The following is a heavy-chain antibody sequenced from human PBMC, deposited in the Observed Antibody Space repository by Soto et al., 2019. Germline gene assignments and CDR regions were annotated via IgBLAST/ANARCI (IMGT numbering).Heavy chain of an antibody. CDR1: GFTFSSYG. V-gene: IGHV3-30*18. J-gene: IGHJ4*02. D-gene: IGHD3-22*01. CDR2: ISYDGSNK. CDR3: AKDRSDYYDSSGYFPDY. Sequence: GGSLRLSCAASGFTFSSYGMHWVRQAPGKGLEWVAVISYDGSNKYYADSVKGRFTISRDNSKNTLYLQMSSLRAEDTAVYYCAKDRSDYYDSSGYFPDYWGQGTLVTVSS.